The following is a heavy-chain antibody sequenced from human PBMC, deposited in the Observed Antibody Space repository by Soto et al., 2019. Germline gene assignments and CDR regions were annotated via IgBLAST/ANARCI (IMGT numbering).Heavy chain of an antibody. CDR3: ARELQQLTYDAFDI. J-gene: IGHJ3*02. V-gene: IGHV1-3*01. CDR1: GYTFTSYA. CDR2: INAGNGNT. D-gene: IGHD6-13*01. Sequence: QVQLVQSGAEVKKPGASVKVSCKASGYTFTSYAMHWVRQAPGQRLEWMGWINAGNGNTKYSQKFQGRVTITRDTSASTAYMELSSLMSEDTAVYYCARELQQLTYDAFDIWGQGTMVTVSS.